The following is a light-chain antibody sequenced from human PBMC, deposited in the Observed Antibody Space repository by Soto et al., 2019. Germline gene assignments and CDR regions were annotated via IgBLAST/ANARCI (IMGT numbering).Light chain of an antibody. J-gene: IGLJ2*01. CDR2: SNN. Sequence: QSVLTQPPSASGTPGQRVTISCSGSSSNIGSNTVNWYQKLPGTAPKLLIYSNNQRPSGVPDRFSGSKSGTSASLAISGLQSEDEAEYYCAAWDDSLNAYVVFGGGTKLTVL. V-gene: IGLV1-44*01. CDR3: AAWDDSLNAYVV. CDR1: SSNIGSNT.